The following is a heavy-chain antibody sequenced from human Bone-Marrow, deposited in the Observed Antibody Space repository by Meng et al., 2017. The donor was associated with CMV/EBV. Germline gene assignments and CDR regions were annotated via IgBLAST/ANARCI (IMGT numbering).Heavy chain of an antibody. Sequence: GGSLRLSCAASGFTFSSYSMNWVRQAPGKGLEWVLSISSSSSYIYYADSVKGRFTISRDNAKNSLYLQMNSLRAEDTAVYYCARESYYDSSDYAFEIWGQGTMVTVSS. J-gene: IGHJ3*02. CDR1: GFTFSSYS. D-gene: IGHD3-22*01. CDR3: ARESYYDSSDYAFEI. CDR2: ISSSSSYI. V-gene: IGHV3-21*01.